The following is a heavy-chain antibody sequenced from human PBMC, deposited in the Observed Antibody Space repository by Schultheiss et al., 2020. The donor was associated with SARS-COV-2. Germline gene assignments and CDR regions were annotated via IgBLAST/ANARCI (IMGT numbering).Heavy chain of an antibody. D-gene: IGHD2-15*01. V-gene: IGHV4-30-4*01. Sequence: SETLSLTCTVSGGSISSGDYYWSWIRQPPGKGLEWIGYIYYSGSTYYNPSLKSRVTISVDTSKNQFSLKLSSVTAADTAVYYCARERYCSGGSCREYWGQGTLVTSPQ. J-gene: IGHJ4*02. CDR2: IYYSGST. CDR1: GGSISSGDYY. CDR3: ARERYCSGGSCREY.